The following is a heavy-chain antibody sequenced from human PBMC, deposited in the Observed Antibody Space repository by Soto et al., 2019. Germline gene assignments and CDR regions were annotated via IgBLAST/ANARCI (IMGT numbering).Heavy chain of an antibody. CDR2: IYYSGST. CDR3: ARLSLEPGYYYGMDV. J-gene: IGHJ6*02. V-gene: IGHV4-61*05. D-gene: IGHD3-10*01. Sequence: NPSETLSLTCTVSGGSISSNFYYWSWIRQPPGKGLEWIGYIYYSGSTNYNPSLKSRVTISVDTSKNQFSLKLSSVTAADTAVYYCARLSLEPGYYYGMDVWGQGTTVTVS. CDR1: GGSISSNFYY.